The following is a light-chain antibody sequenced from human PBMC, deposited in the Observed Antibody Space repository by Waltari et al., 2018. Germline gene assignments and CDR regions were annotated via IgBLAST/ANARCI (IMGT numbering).Light chain of an antibody. CDR1: SSNIGSNF. CDR2: RKN. Sequence: QSVLTQPPSASGTPGQRATISCSGRSSNIGSNFVYWYQQLPGTAPKLLIYRKNQRPSGVPDRSSGSKSGTSASLAIRGLRSEDEADYYCATWDDSLSAWVFGGGTKLTVL. V-gene: IGLV1-47*01. CDR3: ATWDDSLSAWV. J-gene: IGLJ3*02.